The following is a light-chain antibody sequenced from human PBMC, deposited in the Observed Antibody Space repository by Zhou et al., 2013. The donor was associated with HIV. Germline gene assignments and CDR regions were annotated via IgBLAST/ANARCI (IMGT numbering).Light chain of an antibody. V-gene: IGLV2-23*02. J-gene: IGLJ2*01. Sequence: QSALTQPASVSGSPGQSITISCTGTSSDVGSYNLVSWYQQHPGKAPKLMIYEVSKRPSGVSSRFSGSQSGNTASLTISGLQAEDEADYFCCSYAGSSTPVVFGGGTKLTVL. CDR1: SSDVGSYNL. CDR2: EVS. CDR3: CSYAGSSTPVV.